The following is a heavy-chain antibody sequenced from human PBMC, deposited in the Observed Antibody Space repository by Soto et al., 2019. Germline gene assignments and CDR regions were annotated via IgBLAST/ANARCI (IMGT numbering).Heavy chain of an antibody. CDR1: GYTLTELS. J-gene: IGHJ4*02. CDR2: FDPEDGET. Sequence: GASVKVSCKVSGYTLTELSMHWVRQAPGKGLEWMGGFDPEDGETIYAQKFQGRVTMTEDTSTDTAYMELSSLRSEDTAVYYCAFSYSYSSGYTFGEIDYWGQGTLVTVSS. D-gene: IGHD6-19*01. V-gene: IGHV1-24*01. CDR3: AFSYSYSSGYTFGEIDY.